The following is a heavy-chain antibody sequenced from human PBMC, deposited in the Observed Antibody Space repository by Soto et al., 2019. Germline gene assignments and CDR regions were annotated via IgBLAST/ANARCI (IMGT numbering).Heavy chain of an antibody. V-gene: IGHV3-21*01. CDR3: ARDPPDHYGDYFDY. CDR2: ISSSSSYI. CDR1: GFTFSSYS. Sequence: GGSLRLSCAASGFTFSSYSMNWVRQAPGKGLEWVSSISSSSSYIYYADSVKGRFTISRDNAKNSLYLQMNSLRAEDTAVYYCARDPPDHYGDYFDYWGQGTLVTVSS. J-gene: IGHJ4*02. D-gene: IGHD4-17*01.